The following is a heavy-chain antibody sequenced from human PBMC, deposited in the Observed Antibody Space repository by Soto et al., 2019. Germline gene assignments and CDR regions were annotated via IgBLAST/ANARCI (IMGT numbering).Heavy chain of an antibody. CDR2: FIAMLGTP. J-gene: IGHJ4*02. CDR3: ARGAMANFDY. D-gene: IGHD5-18*01. V-gene: IGHV1-69*13. Sequence: SVKVSFKASGGTFGSHGIAWVRQAPGQGLEWMGGFIAMLGTPTYAKKVQGRATITADESLTSSYLELRSLRSEDTAVYFCARGAMANFDYWGQGTVVTVSS. CDR1: GGTFGSHG.